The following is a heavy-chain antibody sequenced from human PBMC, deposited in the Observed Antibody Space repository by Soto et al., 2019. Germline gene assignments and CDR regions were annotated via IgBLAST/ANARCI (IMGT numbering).Heavy chain of an antibody. Sequence: SETLSLTCTVSGGSISSGGYYWSWIRQHPGKGLEWIGYIYYSGSTYYNPSLKSRVTISVDTSKNQFSLKLSSVTAADTAVYYCERVAGAGTRDSYRARGTLDPVSA. CDR1: GGSISSGGYY. CDR2: IYYSGST. CDR3: ERVAGAGTRDSY. J-gene: IGHJ4*02. V-gene: IGHV4-31*03. D-gene: IGHD6-19*01.